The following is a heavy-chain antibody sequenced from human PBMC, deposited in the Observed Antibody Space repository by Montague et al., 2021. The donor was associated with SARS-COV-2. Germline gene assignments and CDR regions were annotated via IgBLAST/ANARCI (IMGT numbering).Heavy chain of an antibody. CDR2: IYSGGST. D-gene: IGHD3-9*01. V-gene: IGHV3-66*01. Sequence: SLRLSCAASGFTVRSNYMSWVRQAPGKGLGWVSVIYSGGSTNYADSVKGRFTISSDTSKNTLYLQMNSLRAEDTPVYYCASDPNQYDILTGSYGGYYAFDIWGQGTMVTVSS. J-gene: IGHJ3*02. CDR3: ASDPNQYDILTGSYGGYYAFDI. CDR1: GFTVRSNY.